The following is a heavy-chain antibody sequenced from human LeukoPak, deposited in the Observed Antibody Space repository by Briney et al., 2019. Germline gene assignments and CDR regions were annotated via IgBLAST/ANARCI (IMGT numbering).Heavy chain of an antibody. CDR3: ARGACSGDCYHPLYY. J-gene: IGHJ4*02. CDR2: IRNDGSIK. Sequence: PGGSLRLSFAASGFTFSSYAMHSVRQAPSQGLDSEPFIRNDGSIKYYADSVKGRFAISRDNSKNTLYLQMNSLRTEDTAVYYGARGACSGDCYHPLYYWGQGSLVTVSS. D-gene: IGHD2-21*02. CDR1: GFTFSSYA. V-gene: IGHV3-30*02.